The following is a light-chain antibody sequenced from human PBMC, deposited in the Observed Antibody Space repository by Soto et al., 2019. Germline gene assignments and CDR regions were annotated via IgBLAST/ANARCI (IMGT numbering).Light chain of an antibody. CDR2: SAS. Sequence: EIVMTQSPATLSLSPVQRATLSCMASQSVSSKLAWYQQRPGQAPRLLIYSASTRATGIPARFSGSGSGTEFTLTISSLQSEDFAVYYCHQYNHWLTWTFGQGTKVDI. J-gene: IGKJ1*01. CDR3: HQYNHWLTWT. V-gene: IGKV3-15*01. CDR1: QSVSSK.